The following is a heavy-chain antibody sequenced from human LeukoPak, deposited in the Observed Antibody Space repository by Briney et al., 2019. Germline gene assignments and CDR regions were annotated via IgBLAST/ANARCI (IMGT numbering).Heavy chain of an antibody. CDR3: ARDKKVGATNFDY. V-gene: IGHV3-7*03. CDR2: IKQDGGEI. J-gene: IGHJ4*02. D-gene: IGHD1-26*01. Sequence: LPGGSLRLSCAASGFTFSSYWMSWVRQAPGKGPGWVANIKQDGGEIYYVDSVKGRFTISRDNAKNSLYLQMNSLRAEDTAVYYCARDKKVGATNFDYWGLGTLVTVSS. CDR1: GFTFSSYW.